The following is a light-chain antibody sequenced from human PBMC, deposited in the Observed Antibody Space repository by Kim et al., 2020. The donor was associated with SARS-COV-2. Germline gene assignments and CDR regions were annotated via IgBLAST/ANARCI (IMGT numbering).Light chain of an antibody. Sequence: QSVLTQPPSASGTPGQRVTISCSGSSPNIGSNYVYWYQQLPGTAPKLLIYRNNQRPSGVPDRFSGSKSGTSASLAISGLRSEDGADYYCAAWDDSLSGWVFVGGTQLTVL. J-gene: IGLJ3*02. V-gene: IGLV1-47*01. CDR2: RNN. CDR1: SPNIGSNY. CDR3: AAWDDSLSGWV.